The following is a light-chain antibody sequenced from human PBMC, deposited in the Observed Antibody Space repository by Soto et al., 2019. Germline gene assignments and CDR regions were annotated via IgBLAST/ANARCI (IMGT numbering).Light chain of an antibody. CDR3: QQRSDWPWT. Sequence: EIVLTQSPAPLSLSPGERATLSCRASQSVSSYLAWYQQKPGQAPRLLMYEASNRATGIPARFSGGGSGTDFTLTISSLEPEDFAVYYCQQRSDWPWTFGQGTKVDIK. CDR2: EAS. V-gene: IGKV3-11*01. J-gene: IGKJ1*01. CDR1: QSVSSY.